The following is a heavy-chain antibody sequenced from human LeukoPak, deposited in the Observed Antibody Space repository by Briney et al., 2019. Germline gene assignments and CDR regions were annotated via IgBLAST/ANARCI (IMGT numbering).Heavy chain of an antibody. CDR2: IDPSDSYT. CDR3: ARRCSSTSCYGHGMDV. CDR1: GYSFTSYW. V-gene: IGHV5-10-1*01. Sequence: GESLKISCKGSGYSFTSYWIGWVRQMPGKGLEWMGRIDPSDSYTNYSPSFQGHVTISADKSISTAYLQWSSLKASDTAMYYCARRCSSTSCYGHGMDVWGQGTLVTVSS. J-gene: IGHJ6*02. D-gene: IGHD2-2*01.